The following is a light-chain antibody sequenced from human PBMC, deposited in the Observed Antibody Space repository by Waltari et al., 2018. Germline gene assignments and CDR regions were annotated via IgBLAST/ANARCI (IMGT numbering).Light chain of an antibody. CDR2: TNN. CDR1: SSNVGTTT. CDR3: ATWDDTLNGVV. Sequence: QSVLTQPPSVSATPGQRVAISCSGSSSNVGTTTVNWYQQLPGSAPKLLIYTNNQRPSGVPDRFSGSKAGTSASLAISGRQSEDEADYYCATWDDTLNGVVCGGGTKLPV. V-gene: IGLV1-44*01. J-gene: IGLJ3*02.